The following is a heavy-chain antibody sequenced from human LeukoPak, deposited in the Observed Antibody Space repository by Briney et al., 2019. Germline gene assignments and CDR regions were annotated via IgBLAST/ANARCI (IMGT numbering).Heavy chain of an antibody. CDR1: GGSISSSY. V-gene: IGHV4-59*01. CDR2: IYYSGIT. CDR3: ARASGAFDY. Sequence: KPAVTLSLTCTVSGGSISSSYWSWIRQPPGKGLEWIGYIYYSGITNYNPSLKSRVTISLDTYKNQFSLKLNSVTAADTAVYYCARASGAFDYWGQGALVTASS. J-gene: IGHJ4*02.